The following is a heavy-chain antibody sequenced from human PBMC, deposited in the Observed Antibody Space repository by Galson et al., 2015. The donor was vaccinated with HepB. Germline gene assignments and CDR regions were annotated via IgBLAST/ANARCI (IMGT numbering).Heavy chain of an antibody. D-gene: IGHD2-2*02. CDR2: ISDSGGYT. CDR1: RFTFSSYA. V-gene: IGHV3-23*01. Sequence: SLRLSCAASRFTFSSYAMSWVRQAPGKGLEWVSAISDSGGYTYYADSVKGRFTISRDNSKNTVYLQMKNLRAEDTAIYYCAKCRLLYWEVDYWGQGTLVTVSS. J-gene: IGHJ4*02. CDR3: AKCRLLYWEVDY.